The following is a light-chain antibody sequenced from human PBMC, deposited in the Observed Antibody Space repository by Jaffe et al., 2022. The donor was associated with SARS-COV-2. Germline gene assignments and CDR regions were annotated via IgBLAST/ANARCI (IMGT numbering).Light chain of an antibody. CDR1: QSVLKRSNNKNY. V-gene: IGKV4-1*01. CDR3: QQYYSTPIT. Sequence: DIVMTQSPDSLAVSLGERATINCKSSQSVLKRSNNKNYLAWYQQKPGQPPKLLIYRASTRESGVPDRFSGSESGTDFTLTISSLQAEDVAVYYCQQYYSTPITFGQGTRLEIK. J-gene: IGKJ5*01. CDR2: RAS.